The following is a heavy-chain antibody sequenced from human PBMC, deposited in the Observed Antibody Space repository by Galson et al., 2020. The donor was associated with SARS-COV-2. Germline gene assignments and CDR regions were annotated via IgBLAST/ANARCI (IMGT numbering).Heavy chain of an antibody. Sequence: TGGSLRLSCAASGFTFSSYGMHWVRQAPGKGLEWVAVISYDGSNKYYADSVKGRFTISRDNSKNTLYLQMNSLRAEDTAVYYCAKEFHCSCTSCYRNYYYGMDVWGQGTTVTVSS. CDR1: GFTFSSYG. J-gene: IGHJ6*02. V-gene: IGHV3-30*18. CDR3: AKEFHCSCTSCYRNYYYGMDV. CDR2: ISYDGSNK. D-gene: IGHD2-2*01.